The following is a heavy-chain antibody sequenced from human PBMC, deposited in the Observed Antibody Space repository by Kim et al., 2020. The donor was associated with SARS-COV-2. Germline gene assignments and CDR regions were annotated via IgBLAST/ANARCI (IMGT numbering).Heavy chain of an antibody. CDR3: ASLNHCSSTSCSLEDAFDI. CDR2: ISSSSSYI. Sequence: GGSLRLSCAASGFSFSSYSMNWVRQAPGKGLEWVSSISSSSSYIYYADSVKGRFTISRDNAKNSLYLQMNSLRAEDTAVYYCASLNHCSSTSCSLEDAFDIWGQGTMVTVSS. D-gene: IGHD2-2*01. J-gene: IGHJ3*02. V-gene: IGHV3-21*01. CDR1: GFSFSSYS.